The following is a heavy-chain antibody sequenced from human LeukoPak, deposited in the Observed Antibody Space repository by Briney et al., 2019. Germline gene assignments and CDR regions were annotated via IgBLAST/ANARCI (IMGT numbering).Heavy chain of an antibody. J-gene: IGHJ2*01. D-gene: IGHD3-22*01. CDR2: IYTSGST. CDR3: ARLYYYDSSGYYSYWYFDL. V-gene: IGHV4-4*07. CDR1: GGSISSYY. Sequence: SETLSLTCTVSGGSISSYYWSWIRQPAGKGLEWIGRIYTSGSTNYNPSLKSRVTMSVDTSKNQFSLKLSSVTAADTAVYYCARLYYYDSSGYYSYWYFDLWGRGTLVTVSS.